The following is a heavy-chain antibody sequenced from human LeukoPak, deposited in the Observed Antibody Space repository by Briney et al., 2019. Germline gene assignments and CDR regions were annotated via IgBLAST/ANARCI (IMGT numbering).Heavy chain of an antibody. D-gene: IGHD3-22*01. V-gene: IGHV1-46*01. CDR3: ARGGGSGYYYNAFDI. CDR1: GYTFTNYY. Sequence: ASVKVSCKASGYTFTNYYRHWVRQAPGQGLEWMGIINPSGGSTMYAQTFQGRFTISRDSAKNSLYLQMNSLRAEDTAVYYCARGGGSGYYYNAFDIWGQGTMVTVAS. CDR2: INPSGGST. J-gene: IGHJ3*02.